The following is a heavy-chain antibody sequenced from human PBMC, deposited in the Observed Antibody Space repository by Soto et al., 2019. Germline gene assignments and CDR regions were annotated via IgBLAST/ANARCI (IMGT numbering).Heavy chain of an antibody. CDR2: IYYSGST. J-gene: IGHJ6*02. Sequence: PSETLSLTCAVSGGSISSSNWWSWVRQPPGKGLEWIGSIYYSGSTYYNPSLKSRVTMSVDTSKNQFSLKLSSVTAADTAVYYCARDLSITIFGVVIPPVDYYYGMDVWGQGTTVTVSS. CDR1: GGSISSSNW. D-gene: IGHD3-3*01. V-gene: IGHV4-4*02. CDR3: ARDLSITIFGVVIPPVDYYYGMDV.